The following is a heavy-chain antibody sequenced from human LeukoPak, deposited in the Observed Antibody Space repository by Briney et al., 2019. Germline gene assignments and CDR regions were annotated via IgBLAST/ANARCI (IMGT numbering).Heavy chain of an antibody. J-gene: IGHJ4*02. Sequence: GGSLRLSCAASGFTFSTYAMSWVRQAPGKGLEWVSAISGSGGTYYADSVKGRFTISRDDSETTVYLHMKTLRAEDTAVYYCAKDSSTAAGTCFDSWGQGTLVTVSS. D-gene: IGHD6-13*01. CDR3: AKDSSTAAGTCFDS. V-gene: IGHV3-23*01. CDR2: ISGSGGT. CDR1: GFTFSTYA.